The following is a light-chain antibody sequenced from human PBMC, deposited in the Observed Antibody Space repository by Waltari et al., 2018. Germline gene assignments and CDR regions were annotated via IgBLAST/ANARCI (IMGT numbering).Light chain of an antibody. CDR1: PTIDKY. Sequence: DIQMTQSPSSLSASVGDNVTITCRASPTIDKYLNWYQQKPGKAPRHLIHTTSSLRGGGPSRFSGSGSGSEFALTIASLQPEDSATYYCQQSFSMPPTFGGGTKVEI. V-gene: IGKV1-39*01. CDR3: QQSFSMPPT. J-gene: IGKJ4*01. CDR2: TTS.